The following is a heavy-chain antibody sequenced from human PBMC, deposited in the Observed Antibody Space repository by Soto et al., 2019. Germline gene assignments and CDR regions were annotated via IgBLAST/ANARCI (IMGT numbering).Heavy chain of an antibody. V-gene: IGHV1-18*01. Sequence: QVQLVQSGAEVKKPGASVKVSCKASGYTFTSYGISWVRQAPGQGLEWMGWISAYNGNTNYAQKLQGRVTMTTDTSTSTAYMELRSLRSDDTAVYYCARDLSPYGSGSYPIDAFYIWGQGTMVTVSS. D-gene: IGHD3-10*01. CDR1: GYTFTSYG. CDR3: ARDLSPYGSGSYPIDAFYI. CDR2: ISAYNGNT. J-gene: IGHJ3*02.